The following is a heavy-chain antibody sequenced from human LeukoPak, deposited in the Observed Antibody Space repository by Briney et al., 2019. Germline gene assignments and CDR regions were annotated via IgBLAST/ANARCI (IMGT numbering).Heavy chain of an antibody. CDR2: INHSGST. CDR1: GGSLSGYY. CDR3: ARLRIAARPSHDY. Sequence: SETLSLTCAVYGGSLSGYYWTWIRQSPGKGLEWIGQINHSGSTNYNPSLKSRVTISVDMSSNQFSLKLSSVTAADTAVYYCARLRIAARPSHDYWGQGTLVTVSS. V-gene: IGHV4-34*01. J-gene: IGHJ4*02. D-gene: IGHD6-6*01.